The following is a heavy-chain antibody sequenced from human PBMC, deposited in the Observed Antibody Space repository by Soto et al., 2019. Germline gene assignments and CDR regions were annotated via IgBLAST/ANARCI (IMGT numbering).Heavy chain of an antibody. Sequence: PGESLKISCQGSADTFSSYWIGWVRQMPGKGLEWLGIMFLGGSDTRYSPSFQGRVNISADKSITTAYLQWNSLKASDTAMYYCARIRKNCGGDCYALEYWGQGPLVTVSS. V-gene: IGHV5-51*01. CDR3: ARIRKNCGGDCYALEY. J-gene: IGHJ4*02. CDR1: ADTFSSYW. CDR2: MFLGGSDT. D-gene: IGHD2-21*02.